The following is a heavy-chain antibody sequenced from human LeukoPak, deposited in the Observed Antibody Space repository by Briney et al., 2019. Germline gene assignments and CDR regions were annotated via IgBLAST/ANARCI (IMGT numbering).Heavy chain of an antibody. D-gene: IGHD2-15*01. Sequence: GGSLRLSCVASGFTFSSYSMNWVRQAPGKGLEWVSSISSSSSYIYYADSVKGRFTISRDNAKNSLYLQMDSLRAEDTAVYYCARDREVVAATFDYWGQGTLVTVSS. CDR3: ARDREVVAATFDY. J-gene: IGHJ4*02. CDR1: GFTFSSYS. V-gene: IGHV3-21*01. CDR2: ISSSSSYI.